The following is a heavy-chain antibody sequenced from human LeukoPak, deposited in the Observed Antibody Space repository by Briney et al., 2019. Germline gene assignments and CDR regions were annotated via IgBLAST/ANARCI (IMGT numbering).Heavy chain of an antibody. CDR1: GGSISSSNW. CDR2: IYHSGST. V-gene: IGHV4-4*02. Sequence: SGTLSLTCAVSGGSISSSNWWSWVRQPPGKGLEWIGEIYHSGSTYYNPSLKSRVTISVDTSKNQFSLKLSSVTAADTAVYYCARRRGAYYYGSGSSNWFDPWGQGTLVTVSS. J-gene: IGHJ5*02. CDR3: ARRRGAYYYGSGSSNWFDP. D-gene: IGHD3-10*01.